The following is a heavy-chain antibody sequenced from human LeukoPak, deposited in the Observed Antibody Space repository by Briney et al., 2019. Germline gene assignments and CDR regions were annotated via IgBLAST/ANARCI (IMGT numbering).Heavy chain of an antibody. CDR3: STEDKYCTTPNCGAY. D-gene: IGHD2-8*01. Sequence: ASVKVSCKASGYTLTDYYIHWVRQAPGQDLEWMGFIIPHSGGTTYEQRFQGRVTMTRDMSIGTFYMELSSLRSDDTAVYYCSTEDKYCTTPNCGAYWGQGTLFTVSS. J-gene: IGHJ4*02. CDR1: GYTLTDYY. V-gene: IGHV1-2*02. CDR2: IIPHSGGT.